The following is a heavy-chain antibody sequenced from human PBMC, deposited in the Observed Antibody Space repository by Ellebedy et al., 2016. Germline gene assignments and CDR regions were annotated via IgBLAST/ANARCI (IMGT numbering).Heavy chain of an antibody. CDR1: GFTFSSYW. V-gene: IGHV3-74*01. Sequence: GESLKISCAASGFTFSSYWMHWVRQAPGKGLVWVSRINSDGSSTSYADSVKGRFTISRDNSKNTLFLQMDSLRAEDTAVYYCARTLSSSWYYFDYWGQGTLVTVSS. CDR3: ARTLSSSWYYFDY. CDR2: INSDGSST. J-gene: IGHJ4*02. D-gene: IGHD6-13*01.